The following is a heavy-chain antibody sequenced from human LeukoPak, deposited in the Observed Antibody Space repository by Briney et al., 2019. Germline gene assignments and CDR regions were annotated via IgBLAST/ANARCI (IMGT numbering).Heavy chain of an antibody. V-gene: IGHV3-15*01. D-gene: IGHD1-26*01. CDR1: GFTFSDAW. J-gene: IGHJ4*02. Sequence: GGSLRLSCAASGFTFSDAWMSWVRQAPGKGLEWVGRIKSKTYGGSTDYAAPVKGRFTISRDDSKNTLYLQMNSLKTEDTAVYYCTSGWQLDFWGQGTLVTVSS. CDR2: IKSKTYGGST. CDR3: TSGWQLDF.